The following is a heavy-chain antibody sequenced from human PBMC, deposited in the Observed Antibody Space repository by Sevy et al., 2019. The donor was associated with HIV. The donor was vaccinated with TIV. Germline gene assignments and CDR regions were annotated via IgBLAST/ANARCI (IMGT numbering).Heavy chain of an antibody. CDR3: ARGWVTSHYFDY. J-gene: IGHJ4*02. CDR2: ISDDGSKT. CDR1: GFTFIDYA. V-gene: IGHV3-30*04. Sequence: GGSLRLSCADSGFTFIDYAMHWVRQAPGKGLEWGAVISDDGSKTYYADPVNGRFTISRDNSKNTLYLQMNSLRADDTAVYYCARGWVTSHYFDYWGQGTLVTVSS. D-gene: IGHD2-21*02.